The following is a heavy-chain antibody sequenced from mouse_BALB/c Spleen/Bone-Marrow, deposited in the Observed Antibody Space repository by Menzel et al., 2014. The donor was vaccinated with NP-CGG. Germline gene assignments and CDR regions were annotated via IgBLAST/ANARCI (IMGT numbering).Heavy chain of an antibody. J-gene: IGHJ3*01. D-gene: IGHD2-4*01. CDR2: IYPGDGDI. CDR1: GYAFSSYW. Sequence: VQLQQSGAELVRPGSSVKISCKGSGYAFSSYWMNWVKQRPGQGLEWIGQIYPGDGDINNNGMFKGKATLTADKSSTTVYMQLSSLTSEDSAGYFCARSNDYDPFAYWGQGTLVTVSA. CDR3: ARSNDYDPFAY. V-gene: IGHV1-80*01.